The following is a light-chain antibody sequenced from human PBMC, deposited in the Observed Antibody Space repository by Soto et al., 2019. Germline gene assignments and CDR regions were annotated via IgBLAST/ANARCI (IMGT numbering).Light chain of an antibody. J-gene: IGLJ2*01. CDR1: SSNIGSNY. V-gene: IGLV1-47*01. CDR2: KNN. Sequence: QSALTQPPSASGTPGQRITISCSVGSSNIGSNYVYWYQHLPGTAPKLLMYKNNQRPSGVPDRFSGSKSGTSASLAIDGLRSEDEADYYCASRDDSLSGVVFGGGTK. CDR3: ASRDDSLSGVV.